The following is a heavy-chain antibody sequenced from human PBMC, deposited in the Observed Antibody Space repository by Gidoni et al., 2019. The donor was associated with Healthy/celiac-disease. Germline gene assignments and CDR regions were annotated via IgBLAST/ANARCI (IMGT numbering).Heavy chain of an antibody. D-gene: IGHD7-27*01. CDR1: GGSISSGGYY. CDR3: ARGLRPWGYFQH. Sequence: QVHLQESGPGLVKPSRTLSLTCTVSGGSISSGGYYWSWIRQHPGKGLEWIGYIYYSGSTYYNPSLKSRVTISVDTSKNQFSLKLSSVTAADTAVYYCARGLRPWGYFQHWGQGTLVTVSS. CDR2: IYYSGST. V-gene: IGHV4-31*03. J-gene: IGHJ1*01.